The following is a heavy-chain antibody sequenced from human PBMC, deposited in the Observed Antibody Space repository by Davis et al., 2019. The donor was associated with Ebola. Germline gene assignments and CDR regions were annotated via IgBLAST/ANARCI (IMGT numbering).Heavy chain of an antibody. D-gene: IGHD3-9*01. CDR2: INHSGST. CDR1: GGSFSGYY. V-gene: IGHV4-34*01. CDR3: ARSLRYFDWLMAY. J-gene: IGHJ4*02. Sequence: PSETLSLTCAVYGGSFSGYYWSWIRQPPGKGLEWIGEINHSGSTNYNPSLKSRVTISVDTSKNQFSLKLSSVTAADTAVYYCARSLRYFDWLMAYWGQGTLVTVSS.